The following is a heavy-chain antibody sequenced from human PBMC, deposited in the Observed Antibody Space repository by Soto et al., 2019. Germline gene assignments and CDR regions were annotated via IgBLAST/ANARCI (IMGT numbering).Heavy chain of an antibody. CDR2: ISSSSSYI. Sequence: EVQLVESGGGLVKPGGSLRLSCAASGFTFSSYSMNWVRQAPGKGLEWVSSISSSSSYIYYADSVKGRFTISRDNAKNSLYLQMDSLRAEDTAVYYCARHYYGSGSWDYYGMDVWGQGTTVTVSS. CDR3: ARHYYGSGSWDYYGMDV. CDR1: GFTFSSYS. D-gene: IGHD3-10*01. V-gene: IGHV3-21*01. J-gene: IGHJ6*02.